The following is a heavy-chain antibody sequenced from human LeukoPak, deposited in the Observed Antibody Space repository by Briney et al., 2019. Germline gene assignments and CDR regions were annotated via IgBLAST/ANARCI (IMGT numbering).Heavy chain of an antibody. CDR1: GYDFTAHF. Sequence: ASVKVSCKASGYDFTAHFMHWIRQAPGQGLEWMGWINPNSGGTNYAQKFQGWVTMTRDTSISTAYMELSRLRSDDTAVYYCARASAYDILTGHTYYYYYGMDVWGQGTTVTVSS. CDR2: INPNSGGT. D-gene: IGHD3-9*01. V-gene: IGHV1-2*04. CDR3: ARASAYDILTGHTYYYYYGMDV. J-gene: IGHJ6*02.